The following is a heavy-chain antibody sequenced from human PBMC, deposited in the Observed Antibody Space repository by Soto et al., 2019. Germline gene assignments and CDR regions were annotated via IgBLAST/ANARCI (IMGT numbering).Heavy chain of an antibody. D-gene: IGHD2-15*01. CDR2: FDPEDGET. CDR1: GYTLTELS. Sequence: ASVKVSCKVSGYTLTELSMHWVRQAPGKGLEWMGGFDPEDGETIYAQKFQGRVTMTEDTSTDTAYMELSSLRSEDTAVYYCATLFLLRSGYCSGGSCRANYYGMDVWGQGTPVTV. V-gene: IGHV1-24*01. J-gene: IGHJ6*02. CDR3: ATLFLLRSGYCSGGSCRANYYGMDV.